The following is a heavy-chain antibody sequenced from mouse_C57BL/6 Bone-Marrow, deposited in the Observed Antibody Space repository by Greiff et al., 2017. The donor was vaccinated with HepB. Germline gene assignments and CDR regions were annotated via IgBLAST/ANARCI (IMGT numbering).Heavy chain of an antibody. CDR2: IDPENGDT. D-gene: IGHD1-1*01. CDR3: TMDYGSSYDAMDY. J-gene: IGHJ4*01. Sequence: VQLQQSGAELVRPGASVKLSCTASGFNIKDDYMHWVKQRPDQGLEWIGWIDPENGDTEYASKFQGKATITADTSSNTAYLQLSSLTSEDTAVYYCTMDYGSSYDAMDYWGQGTSVTVSS. V-gene: IGHV14-4*01. CDR1: GFNIKDDY.